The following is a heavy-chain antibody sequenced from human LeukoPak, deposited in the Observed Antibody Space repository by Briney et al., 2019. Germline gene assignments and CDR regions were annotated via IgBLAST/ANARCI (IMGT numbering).Heavy chain of an antibody. CDR3: ARFIAAPYYFDY. CDR1: GFTFSSYS. Sequence: GGSLRLSCAASGFTFSSYSMNWVRQAPGKGLEWVSFISSSRSYIYYADSVKGRFTISRDNAKNSLYLQMNSLRAEDTAVYHCARFIAAPYYFDYWGRGTLVTVSS. D-gene: IGHD6-13*01. V-gene: IGHV3-21*01. CDR2: ISSSRSYI. J-gene: IGHJ4*02.